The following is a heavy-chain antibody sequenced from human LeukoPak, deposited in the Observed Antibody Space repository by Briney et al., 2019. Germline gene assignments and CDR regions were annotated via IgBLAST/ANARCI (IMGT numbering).Heavy chain of an antibody. J-gene: IGHJ4*02. V-gene: IGHV4-31*03. CDR3: ARGYYDILTGYYIDY. CDR1: GGSISSGGYY. Sequence: PSETLSLTCTVSGGSISSGGYYWSWIRQHPGKGLEWIGYIYYSGSTYYNPSLKSRVTISVDTSKNQFSLKLSFVPAADTAVYYCARGYYDILTGYYIDYWGQGTLVTVSS. CDR2: IYYSGST. D-gene: IGHD3-9*01.